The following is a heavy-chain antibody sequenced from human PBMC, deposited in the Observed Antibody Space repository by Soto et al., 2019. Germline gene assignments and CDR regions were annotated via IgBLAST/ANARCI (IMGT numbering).Heavy chain of an antibody. V-gene: IGHV4-59*08. J-gene: IGHJ4*02. CDR1: GASINNYH. Sequence: QVQLQESGPGLLKPSETLSLTCTVSGASINNYHWTWIRQPPGKGLEWIAYSYYTGITNFNPSLKSRVTISMDTSKNQCSLKLRSVTAADTAVYYCATLRGLGEVSPYFDYWGQGLMVTVSS. D-gene: IGHD3-10*01. CDR2: SYYTGIT. CDR3: ATLRGLGEVSPYFDY.